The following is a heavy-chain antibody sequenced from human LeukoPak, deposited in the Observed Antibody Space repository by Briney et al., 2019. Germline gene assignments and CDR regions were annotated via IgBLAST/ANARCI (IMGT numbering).Heavy chain of an antibody. Sequence: SETLSLTCTVSGGSISDNYWNWIRQPPGKGLEWIGYIYNSGNTNYNPSLKSRVTISVDTSKNQFSLKLSSVTAADTAVYYCARVYSGYDPYYYYYYYMDVWGKGTTVTVSS. CDR3: ARVYSGYDPYYYYYYYMDV. V-gene: IGHV4-59*08. J-gene: IGHJ6*03. CDR2: IYNSGNT. CDR1: GGSISDNY. D-gene: IGHD5-12*01.